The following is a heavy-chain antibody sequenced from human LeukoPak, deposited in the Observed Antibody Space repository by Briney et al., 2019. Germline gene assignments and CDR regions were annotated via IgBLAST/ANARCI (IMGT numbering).Heavy chain of an antibody. CDR2: ISSSISYI. D-gene: IGHD3-10*01. V-gene: IGHV3-21*01. CDR1: GFTFSSYS. J-gene: IGHJ4*02. CDR3: ARIGTYYYGSGSYKDTYYFDY. Sequence: GGSLRLSCAASGFTFSSYSINWVRQAPGKGLEWVSTISSSISYIYYADSVKGRFTISRDNAKNSLYLQMNSLRAEDTAVYYCARIGTYYYGSGSYKDTYYFDYWGQGTLVTVSS.